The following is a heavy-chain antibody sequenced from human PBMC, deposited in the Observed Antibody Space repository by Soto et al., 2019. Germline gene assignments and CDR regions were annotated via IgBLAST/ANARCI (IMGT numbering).Heavy chain of an antibody. CDR1: GFSFSNYA. J-gene: IGHJ4*02. CDR2: IGSDTSYI. Sequence: EVQLLESGGGLVQPGGSLRLSCTASGFSFSNYAVTWVRQAPGKGLEWVSSIGSDTSYIYYADSVKVRFTISRDKSKNTVLLEKNSLRADDTAVYHCAQDPTVDYVGAFDSWGQGALVTVS. D-gene: IGHD4-17*01. V-gene: IGHV3-23*03. CDR3: AQDPTVDYVGAFDS.